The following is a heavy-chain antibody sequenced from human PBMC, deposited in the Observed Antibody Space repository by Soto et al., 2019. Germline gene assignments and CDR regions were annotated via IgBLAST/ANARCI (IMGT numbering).Heavy chain of an antibody. CDR3: AYTTTVVTNNWFDP. V-gene: IGHV1-69*13. CDR2: IIPIFGTA. CDR1: GGTFSSYA. J-gene: IGHJ5*02. Sequence: SVKVSCKASGGTFSSYAISWVRQAPGQGLEWMGGIIPIFGTANYAQKFQGRVTITADESTSTAYMELSSLRSEDTAVYYCAYTTTVVTNNWFDPWGQGTLVTVSS. D-gene: IGHD4-17*01.